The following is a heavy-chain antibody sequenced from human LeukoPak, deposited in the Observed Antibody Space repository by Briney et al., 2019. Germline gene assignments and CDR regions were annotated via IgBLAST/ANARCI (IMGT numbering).Heavy chain of an antibody. Sequence: TSQTLSLTCTVSGGSISSSSYYWAWIRQPPGKGLVWIASIYYSGSTYYNPSLKSRVTISVDTSKNQFSLKLSSVTAADTAIYYCARLVGAAGAFDVWGQGTMVTVSS. CDR1: GGSISSSSYY. CDR2: IYYSGST. D-gene: IGHD2-15*01. J-gene: IGHJ3*01. CDR3: ARLVGAAGAFDV. V-gene: IGHV4-39*01.